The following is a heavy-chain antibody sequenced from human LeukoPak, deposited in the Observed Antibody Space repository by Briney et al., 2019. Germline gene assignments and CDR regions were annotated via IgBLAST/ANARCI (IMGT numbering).Heavy chain of an antibody. CDR3: ARGPGYSSSWYGRY. CDR2: MNPNSGNT. Sequence: ASVKVSFKASGYTFTSYDINWVRQAPGQGLEWMGWMNPNSGNTGYARKFQGRVTMTRNTSISTAYMELSSLRSEDTAVYYCARGPGYSSSWYGRYWGQGTLVTVSS. CDR1: GYTFTSYD. D-gene: IGHD6-13*01. J-gene: IGHJ4*02. V-gene: IGHV1-8*01.